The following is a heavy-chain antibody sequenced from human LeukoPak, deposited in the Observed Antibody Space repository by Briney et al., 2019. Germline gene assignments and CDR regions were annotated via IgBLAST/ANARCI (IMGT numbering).Heavy chain of an antibody. J-gene: IGHJ4*02. CDR1: GGSFSGYY. CDR3: ARYKMGSGWTAFFDY. D-gene: IGHD6-19*01. V-gene: IGHV4-34*01. Sequence: SETLSLTCAVYGGSFSGYYWSWIRQPPGNGLEWIGEINHSGSTNYNPSLKSRVTISVDTSKNQFSLKLSSVTAADTAVYYCARYKMGSGWTAFFDYWGQGTLVTVSS. CDR2: INHSGST.